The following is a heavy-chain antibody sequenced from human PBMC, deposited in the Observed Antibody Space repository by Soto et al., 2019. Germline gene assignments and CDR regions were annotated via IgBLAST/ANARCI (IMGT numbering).Heavy chain of an antibody. CDR3: ARGWSGYSYGYRRYYYGMDV. V-gene: IGHV4-34*01. Sequence: SETLSLTCAVYGGSFSGYRWSWIRQPPGMGLEWIGEIDHSGSTNYNPSLKSRVTISVDTSKNQFSLKLSSVTAADTAVYYCARGWSGYSYGYRRYYYGMDVWGQGTTVTVSS. J-gene: IGHJ6*02. D-gene: IGHD5-18*01. CDR1: GGSFSGYR. CDR2: IDHSGST.